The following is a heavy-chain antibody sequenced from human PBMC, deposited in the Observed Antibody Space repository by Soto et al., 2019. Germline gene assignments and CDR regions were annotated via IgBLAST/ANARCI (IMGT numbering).Heavy chain of an antibody. CDR1: GFTFSSYA. CDR3: ASSTVVTPGLPYYYYGMDV. CDR2: ISYDGSNK. D-gene: IGHD4-17*01. J-gene: IGHJ6*02. Sequence: GGSLRLSCAASGFTFSSYAMHWVRQAPGKGLEWVAVISYDGSNKYYADSVKGRFTISRDNSKNTLYLQMNSLRAEDTAVYYCASSTVVTPGLPYYYYGMDVWGQGTTVTVSS. V-gene: IGHV3-30-3*01.